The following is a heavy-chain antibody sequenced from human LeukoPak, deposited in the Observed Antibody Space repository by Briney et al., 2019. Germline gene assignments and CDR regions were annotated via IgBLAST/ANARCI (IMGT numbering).Heavy chain of an antibody. V-gene: IGHV1-8*03. J-gene: IGHJ4*02. CDR2: INPNNGNT. Sequence: ASVKVSCKASGYTFTEYYIHWVRQGPGQGLEWMGWINPNNGNTGYAQKFQGRVTITRNTSISTAYMELSSLRSGDTAVYYCARGPGGSKSYYFDYWGQGTLVTVSS. CDR1: GYTFTEYY. CDR3: ARGPGGSKSYYFDY.